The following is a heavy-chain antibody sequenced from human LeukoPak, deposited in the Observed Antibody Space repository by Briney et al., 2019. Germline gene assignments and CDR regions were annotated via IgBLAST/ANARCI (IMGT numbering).Heavy chain of an antibody. CDR3: ARNSGSYDAFDM. Sequence: SETLSLTCVVYDESFSGYFWGWIRQPPGKGLEWIGSIYYSGSTYYNPSLTSRVTISVDTSKNRLSLKLSSVTAADTAVYYCARNSGSYDAFDMWGQGTMVTVSS. D-gene: IGHD1-26*01. V-gene: IGHV4-39*01. CDR1: DESFSGYF. CDR2: IYYSGST. J-gene: IGHJ3*02.